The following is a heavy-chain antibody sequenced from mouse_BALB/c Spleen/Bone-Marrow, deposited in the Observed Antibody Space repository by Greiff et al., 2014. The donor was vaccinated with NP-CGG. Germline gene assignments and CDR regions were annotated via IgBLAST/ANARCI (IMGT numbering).Heavy chain of an antibody. V-gene: IGHV14-3*02. CDR2: IDPANGNT. CDR1: GFNIKDTY. CDR3: ASYYRYDRRFAY. D-gene: IGHD2-14*01. Sequence: VQLQQSGAELVEPGASVKLSCTASGFNIKDTYMHWVKQRPEQGLEWIGRIDPANGNTKYDPKSQGKATITADTSSNTAYLQLSSLTSEDTVVYYCASYYRYDRRFAYWGQGTLVTVSA. J-gene: IGHJ3*01.